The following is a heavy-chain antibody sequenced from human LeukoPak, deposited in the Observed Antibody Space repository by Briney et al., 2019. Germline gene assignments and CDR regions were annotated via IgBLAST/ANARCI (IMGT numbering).Heavy chain of an antibody. V-gene: IGHV3-73*01. J-gene: IGHJ4*02. Sequence: GGSLKLSCAASGFTFSGSAMHLVRQASGKGLEWVGRIRSKANSYATAYAASVKGRFTISRDDSKNTAYLQMNSLKTEDTAVYYCTSLLGMGPIFDYWGQGTLVTVSS. CDR2: IRSKANSYAT. CDR1: GFTFSGSA. CDR3: TSLLGMGPIFDY. D-gene: IGHD7-27*01.